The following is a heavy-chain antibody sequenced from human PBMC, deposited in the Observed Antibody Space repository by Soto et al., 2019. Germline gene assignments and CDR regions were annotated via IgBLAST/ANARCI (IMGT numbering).Heavy chain of an antibody. D-gene: IGHD6-19*01. J-gene: IGHJ4*02. V-gene: IGHV3-30-3*01. CDR1: GFTFSDYA. Sequence: GGSLRLSCVASGFTFSDYAMDWVRQAPGKGLEWVTVISRDGTNKYYADSVKGRFTISRDNSKNTLYLQMNSLTVEDTALYYCARDSSGWYKFDYWGQGTVVTVSS. CDR3: ARDSSGWYKFDY. CDR2: ISRDGTNK.